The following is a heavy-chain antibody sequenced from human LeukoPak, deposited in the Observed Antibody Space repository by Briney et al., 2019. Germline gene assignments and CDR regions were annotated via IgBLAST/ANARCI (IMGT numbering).Heavy chain of an antibody. J-gene: IGHJ4*02. CDR2: ISYDGSNK. CDR1: GFTFSSYA. D-gene: IGHD1-7*01. Sequence: GGSLRPSCAASGFTFSSYAMHWVRQAPGKGLEWVAVISYDGSNKYYADSVKGRFTISRDNSKNTLYLQMNSLRAEDTAVYYCARDRTLFDYWGQGTLVTVSS. CDR3: ARDRTLFDY. V-gene: IGHV3-30*04.